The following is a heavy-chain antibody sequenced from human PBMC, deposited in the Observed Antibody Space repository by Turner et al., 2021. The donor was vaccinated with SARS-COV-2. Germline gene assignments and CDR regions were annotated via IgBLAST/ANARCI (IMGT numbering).Heavy chain of an antibody. D-gene: IGHD5-12*01. Sequence: QVQLVQSGAEVTKPGASVKVSCKAAGYTFTSYGISWVRQAPGQGLEWMGWISAYNGNTNNAQKIQGRVTMTTDTSTSTAYMELRSLRSDDTAVYYCARDDPDIVATITVYWGQGTLVTVSS. CDR2: ISAYNGNT. CDR3: ARDDPDIVATITVY. CDR1: GYTFTSYG. J-gene: IGHJ4*02. V-gene: IGHV1-18*01.